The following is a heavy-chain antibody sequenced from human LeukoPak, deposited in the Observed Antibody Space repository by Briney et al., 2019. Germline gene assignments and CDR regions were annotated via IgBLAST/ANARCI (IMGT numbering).Heavy chain of an antibody. D-gene: IGHD3-10*01. CDR2: ISSSGGST. Sequence: GGSLRLSCAASGFTFSSYDMSWVRQAPGKGLEWVSAISSSGGSTYYADPVKGRFTISRDTSKNTLYLQMNSPRAEDTAVYYCAKDRGLLSWFGELLHFFDHWGQGTLVTVSS. V-gene: IGHV3-23*01. CDR1: GFTFSSYD. J-gene: IGHJ4*02. CDR3: AKDRGLLSWFGELLHFFDH.